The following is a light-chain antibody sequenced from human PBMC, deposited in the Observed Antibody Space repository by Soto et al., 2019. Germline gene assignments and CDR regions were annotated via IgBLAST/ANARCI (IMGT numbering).Light chain of an antibody. V-gene: IGKV3-15*01. J-gene: IGKJ1*01. CDR1: QSVSSN. CDR2: GAS. CDR3: QQYNNWPRT. Sequence: EIVSTQSPATLSVSPAERATLSCRASQSVSSNLAWYQQKPGQAPRLLIYGASTRATGIPARFSGSGSGTEFTLTISSLQSEDFAVYYCQQYNNWPRTFGQGTKVDIK.